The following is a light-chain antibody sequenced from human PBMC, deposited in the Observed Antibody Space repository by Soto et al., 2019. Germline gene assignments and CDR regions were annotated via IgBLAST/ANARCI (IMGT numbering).Light chain of an antibody. CDR3: QQYGSSPRLA. Sequence: IVLTHSPSTLSLSPADRATLSCRAIQSVSSNYLAWYHQKPGQAPGLLLYGASSRATGIPDRFSGSGSGTDFTLSISRLEPEDFGVYYCQQYGSSPRLAFGGGTKVDIK. J-gene: IGKJ4*01. CDR1: QSVSSNY. CDR2: GAS. V-gene: IGKV3-20*01.